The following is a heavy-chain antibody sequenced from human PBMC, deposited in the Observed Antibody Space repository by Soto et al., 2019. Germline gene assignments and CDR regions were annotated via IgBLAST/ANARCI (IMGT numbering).Heavy chain of an antibody. J-gene: IGHJ4*02. CDR3: ARDLGIVGATTYLDY. CDR2: ISWDGSIK. Sequence: QVQLVESGGGVVRPGRALRLSCEASGFTFSTYGLHWVRQAPGKGLEWGAVISWDGSIKYNVASLKGRFTISRDNSKNTLYLQMNSLRAEDTAVYYCARDLGIVGATTYLDYWGQGTLVTVSS. CDR1: GFTFSTYG. D-gene: IGHD1-26*01. V-gene: IGHV3-30*03.